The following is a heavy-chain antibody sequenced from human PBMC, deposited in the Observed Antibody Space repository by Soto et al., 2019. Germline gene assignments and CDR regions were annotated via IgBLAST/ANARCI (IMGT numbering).Heavy chain of an antibody. CDR2: IYYSGIT. CDR1: GGSISSYY. D-gene: IGHD2-21*02. Sequence: PSETLSLTCTVSGGSISSYYWSWIGQPPGKGLEWIGYIYYSGITDYNPSLKSRVTISVDTSKNQFSLKLSSVTAADTVVYYCATNDGAYCGGDCYSDFDYWGQGTLVTVSS. V-gene: IGHV4-59*08. CDR3: ATNDGAYCGGDCYSDFDY. J-gene: IGHJ4*02.